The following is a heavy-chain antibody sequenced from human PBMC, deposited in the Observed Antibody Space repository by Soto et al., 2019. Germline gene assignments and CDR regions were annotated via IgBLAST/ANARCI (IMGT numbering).Heavy chain of an antibody. J-gene: IGHJ6*03. D-gene: IGHD5-12*01. CDR3: ARLEGGFYYYYYMDV. V-gene: IGHV3-33*01. CDR1: GFTISSYG. CDR2: IWYDGSNK. Sequence: PGGSLRLSCAASGFTISSYGMHWVRQAPGKGLEWVAVIWYDGSNKYYADSVKGRFTISRDNSKNTLYLQMNSLRAEDTAVYYCARLEGGFYYYYYMDVWGKGTTVTVSS.